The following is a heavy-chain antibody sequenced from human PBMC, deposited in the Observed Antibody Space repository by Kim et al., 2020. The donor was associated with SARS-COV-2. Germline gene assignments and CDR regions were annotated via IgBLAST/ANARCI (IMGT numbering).Heavy chain of an antibody. CDR1: GFTFSTYE. CDR2: ISTSGSTI. Sequence: GGSLRLSCAASGFTFSTYEMNWVRQAPGKGLEWISYISTSGSTIYYADSVKGRFTISRDNAKSSLSLQMNSLRAEDTAVYYCARSLYCSSTSCFYGMDVWGQGTRVTVSS. V-gene: IGHV3-48*03. J-gene: IGHJ6*02. D-gene: IGHD2-2*01. CDR3: ARSLYCSSTSCFYGMDV.